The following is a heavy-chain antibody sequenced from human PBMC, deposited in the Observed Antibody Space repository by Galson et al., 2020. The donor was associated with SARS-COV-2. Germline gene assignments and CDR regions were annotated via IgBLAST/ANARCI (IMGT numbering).Heavy chain of an antibody. Sequence: SETLSLTCDVSGYSISSGYYWGWIRQPPGMGLAWSGSFYKSGNNYYNPSVNSRVTISVDMSKNEFSLNLRSVTASDTAVYYCARVGATIFGPAIDFWGPGSLVTVSS. CDR1: GYSISSGYY. V-gene: IGHV4-38-2*01. CDR2: FYKSGNN. J-gene: IGHJ4*02. CDR3: ARVGATIFGPAIDF. D-gene: IGHD3-3*01.